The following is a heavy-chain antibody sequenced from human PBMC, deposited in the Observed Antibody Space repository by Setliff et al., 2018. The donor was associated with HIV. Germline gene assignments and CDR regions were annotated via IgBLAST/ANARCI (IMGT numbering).Heavy chain of an antibody. Sequence: ASVKVSCKASGATFNSYAITWVRQVPGQGLEWMGGIIPRFASTTYSQMFHDRVTITADESSDSVYMELNSLKSEDTAVYYCAQGARPGGLGDLFPRYYFDSWGPGTLVTVSS. J-gene: IGHJ4*02. CDR3: AQGARPGGLGDLFPRYYFDS. V-gene: IGHV1-69*13. D-gene: IGHD3-10*01. CDR1: GATFNSYA. CDR2: IIPRFAST.